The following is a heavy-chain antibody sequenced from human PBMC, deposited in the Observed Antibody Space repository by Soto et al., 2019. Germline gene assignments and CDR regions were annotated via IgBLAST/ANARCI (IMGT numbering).Heavy chain of an antibody. V-gene: IGHV3-33*01. CDR3: GRAGVANWVDP. Sequence: QVQLVESGGGVVQPGRSLRLSCKVSGFMFSKYGMHWVRQAPGKGLEWVAIIWYDGSNDHYAASVEGRFTISKDNSKNTVYLEMDSLRVEDTAIYYCGRAGVANWVDPWGQGTLVTVSS. J-gene: IGHJ5*02. CDR2: IWYDGSND. D-gene: IGHD3-10*01. CDR1: GFMFSKYG.